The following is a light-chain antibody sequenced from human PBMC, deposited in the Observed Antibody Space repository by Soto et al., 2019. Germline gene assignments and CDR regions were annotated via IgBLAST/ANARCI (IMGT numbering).Light chain of an antibody. V-gene: IGKV2-28*01. CDR3: MQALQTPYT. CDR1: QSLLHSNGYNY. CDR2: LGS. J-gene: IGKJ2*01. Sequence: DVVMTQSPLSLPVTPGEPASISCRSSQSLLHSNGYNYLDCYLQKPGQSPQLLIYLGSNRASGVPDRFSGSGSGTDFTLKISRVEAEDVGTYYCMQALQTPYTFGQGAKLEIK.